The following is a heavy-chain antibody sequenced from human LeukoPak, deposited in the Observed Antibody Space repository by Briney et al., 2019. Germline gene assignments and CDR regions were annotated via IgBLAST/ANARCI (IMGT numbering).Heavy chain of an antibody. CDR1: GYSISSGYY. V-gene: IGHV4-38-2*02. CDR2: IHHSGSA. J-gene: IGHJ4*02. Sequence: SETLSLTCTVSGYSISSGYYWGWIRQPPGKGLEWIGSIHHSGSAYYNPSLKSRVTISVDTSKNQFSLRLSSVTAADTAVYYCAREAYPNAFDYWGQGTLVTVSS. CDR3: AREAYPNAFDY.